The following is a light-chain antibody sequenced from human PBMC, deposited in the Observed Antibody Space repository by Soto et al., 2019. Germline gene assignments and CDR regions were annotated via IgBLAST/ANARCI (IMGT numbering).Light chain of an antibody. J-gene: IGLJ1*01. V-gene: IGLV2-14*01. CDR3: SSYTSSSTL. CDR1: SSDVGGYNY. Sequence: SLLTQPASGSRVPGQSISISNPGTSSDVGGYNYVSWYQQHPGKAPKLMIYDVSNRPSGVSNRFSGSKSGNTASLTISGLQAEDEADYYCSSYTSSSTLFGTGTKVTVL. CDR2: DVS.